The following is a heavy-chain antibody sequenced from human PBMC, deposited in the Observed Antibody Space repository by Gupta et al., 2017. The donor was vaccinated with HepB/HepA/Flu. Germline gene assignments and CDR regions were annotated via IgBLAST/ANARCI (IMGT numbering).Heavy chain of an antibody. CDR1: GFTFAGQA. Sequence: EVQLLESGGGLVQPGGSLRLSCAASGFTFAGQAMSWVRQALGQGLEWVSSISISGDKTYYADSVKVRFTISRDNSKNTLFLQMNSLRAEDTALYYCAKDLTGTYSDYFDYWGQGTQVTVSS. CDR3: AKDLTGTYSDYFDY. D-gene: IGHD1-26*01. J-gene: IGHJ4*02. CDR2: ISISGDKT. V-gene: IGHV3-23*01.